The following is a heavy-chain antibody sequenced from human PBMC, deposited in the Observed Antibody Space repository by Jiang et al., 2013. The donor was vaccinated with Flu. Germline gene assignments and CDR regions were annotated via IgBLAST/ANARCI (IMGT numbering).Heavy chain of an antibody. D-gene: IGHD2-21*02. CDR1: GYTFTSYA. Sequence: GAEVKKPGASVKVSCKASGYTFTSYAMHWVRQAPGQRLEWTGWINAGNGNTKYSQKFQGRVTITRDTSASTAYMELSSLRSEDTAVYYCARGEKVTGPLNAFDIWGQGTMVTVSS. J-gene: IGHJ3*02. CDR3: ARGEKVTGPLNAFDI. CDR2: INAGNGNT. V-gene: IGHV1-3*01.